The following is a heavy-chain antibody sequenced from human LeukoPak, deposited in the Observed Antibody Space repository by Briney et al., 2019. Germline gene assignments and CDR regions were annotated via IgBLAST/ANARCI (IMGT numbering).Heavy chain of an antibody. J-gene: IGHJ4*02. CDR1: GFTFSSHA. Sequence: GGSLRLSCAASGFTFSSHAMHWVRQAPGKGLEWVAVISYDGSNKYYADSVKGRFTISRDNSKNTLYLQMNSLRAEDTAVYYCARDREIVVVITLDYWGQGTLVTVSS. V-gene: IGHV3-30-3*01. CDR3: ARDREIVVVITLDY. CDR2: ISYDGSNK. D-gene: IGHD3-22*01.